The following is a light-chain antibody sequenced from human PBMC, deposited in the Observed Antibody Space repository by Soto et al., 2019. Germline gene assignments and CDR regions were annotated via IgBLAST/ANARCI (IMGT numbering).Light chain of an antibody. CDR3: ATWDDSMRGPV. V-gene: IGLV1-47*01. J-gene: IGLJ3*02. CDR1: RSNIGSNY. Sequence: QLVLTQPPSASGTPGQRVTISCSGSRSNIGSNYVYWYQQLPGTAPKLLIYRHNQRPSGVPDRFSGSKSGTSASLAISGLRSEDEADYYCATWDDSMRGPVFGGGTKVTVL. CDR2: RHN.